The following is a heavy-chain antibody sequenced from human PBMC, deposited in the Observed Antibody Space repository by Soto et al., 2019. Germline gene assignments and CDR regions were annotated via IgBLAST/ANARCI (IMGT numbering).Heavy chain of an antibody. CDR1: GFTFSNYG. V-gene: IGHV3-33*01. J-gene: IGHJ4*02. Sequence: QVQLVESGGGVVQPGRSLRLSCAASGFTFSNYGMQWVRQAPGKGLEWVAVIWHDGTNQYYGDSVKGRFTISRDNSNNTRYLQLNSLRAEDTAVSYCARERGQIDSGGQGTLVTVSS. CDR2: IWHDGTNQ. CDR3: ARERGQIDS.